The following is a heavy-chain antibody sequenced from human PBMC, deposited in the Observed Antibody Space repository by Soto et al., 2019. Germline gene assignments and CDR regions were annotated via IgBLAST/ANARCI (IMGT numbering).Heavy chain of an antibody. CDR1: GGSISSGGYY. J-gene: IGHJ4*02. CDR3: ARESRSWYGSIWDY. Sequence: SETLSLTCTVSGGSISSGGYYWNWIRQYPGKGLEWIAYIYQSGTPYYNPSLKSRVTISVDTSKNQFSLKLSSVTAADTAVYYCARESRSWYGSIWDYWGQGTLVTVSS. D-gene: IGHD6-13*01. CDR2: IYQSGTP. V-gene: IGHV4-31*03.